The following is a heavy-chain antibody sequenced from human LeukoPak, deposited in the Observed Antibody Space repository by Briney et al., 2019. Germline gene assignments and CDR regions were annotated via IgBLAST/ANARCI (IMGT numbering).Heavy chain of an antibody. Sequence: SQTLSLTCGISGDSVSSNSAAWNWIRQSPSRGLEWLGRTYYRSKWFINYAPFVKSRIIINPDTPKNQVSLQLNSVTPEDTAVYYCTRSDGSSGRCPGFDNWGQGTLVTVSS. V-gene: IGHV6-1*01. J-gene: IGHJ4*02. D-gene: IGHD6-19*01. CDR3: TRSDGSSGRCPGFDN. CDR2: TYYRSKWFI. CDR1: GDSVSSNSAA.